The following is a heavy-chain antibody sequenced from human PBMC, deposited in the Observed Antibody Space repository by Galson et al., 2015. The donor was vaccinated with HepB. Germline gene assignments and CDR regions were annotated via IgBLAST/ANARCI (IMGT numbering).Heavy chain of an antibody. D-gene: IGHD3-22*01. CDR3: VGHFYYESSGYLEGGF. CDR2: ISSSGSTK. J-gene: IGHJ4*02. V-gene: IGHV3-11*01. Sequence: PRLSCAASGFTFSDYYMMWIRQAPGKGLEWLSYISSSGSTKYYADSVKGRFTMSRDNAKNSLDLQMNSLRAEDTAVYYCVGHFYYESSGYLEGGFWGQGTLVTVSS. CDR1: GFTFSDYY.